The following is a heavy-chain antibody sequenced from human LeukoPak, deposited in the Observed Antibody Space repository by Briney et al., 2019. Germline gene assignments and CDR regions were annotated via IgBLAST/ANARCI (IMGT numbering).Heavy chain of an antibody. CDR3: ARGPRDPTEYCSRGACAPTYEV. CDR2: IYSGGTT. D-gene: IGHD2-15*01. Sequence: GSLRLSCATSGFTVSNNYMSWVRQAPGKGLEWVSVIYSGGTTYYDDSVKGRFTISRDNAKNAQYLQMNSLRACDTAIYYCARGPRDPTEYCSRGACAPTYEVWGQGALVTVSS. V-gene: IGHV3-53*01. CDR1: GFTVSNNY. J-gene: IGHJ4*02.